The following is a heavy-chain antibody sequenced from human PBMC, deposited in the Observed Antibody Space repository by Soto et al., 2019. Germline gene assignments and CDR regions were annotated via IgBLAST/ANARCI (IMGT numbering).Heavy chain of an antibody. CDR1: GFTFTSYS. CDR3: AKDLRAGSGYVVDY. CDR2: VNPGGYST. D-gene: IGHD6-25*01. V-gene: IGHV3-23*01. J-gene: IGHJ4*02. Sequence: EVQLLQSGGGLVQPGGSLRLSCAASGFTFTSYSMTWVRQTPGKGLEWVAAVNPGGYSTYYADSVKGRFTISRDNSNKSLYLQMNSLRAVDTAVYYCAKDLRAGSGYVVDYRDQGTLVTVSS.